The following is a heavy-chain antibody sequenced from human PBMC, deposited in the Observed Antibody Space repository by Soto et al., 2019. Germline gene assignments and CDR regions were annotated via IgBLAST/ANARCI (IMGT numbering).Heavy chain of an antibody. J-gene: IGHJ5*02. CDR3: ARSMVRGVIGTMTWFDP. D-gene: IGHD3-10*01. Sequence: SETLSLTCTVSGGSISSGDYYWSWIRQPPGKGLEWIGYIYYSGSTYYNPSLKSRVTISVNTSKNQFSLKLSSVTAADTAVYYCARSMVRGVIGTMTWFDPWGQGTLVTVSS. CDR1: GGSISSGDYY. V-gene: IGHV4-30-4*01. CDR2: IYYSGST.